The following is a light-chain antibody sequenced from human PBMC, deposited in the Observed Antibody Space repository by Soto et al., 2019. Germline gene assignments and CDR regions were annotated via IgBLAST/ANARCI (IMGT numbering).Light chain of an antibody. V-gene: IGLV2-14*03. J-gene: IGLJ1*01. CDR3: SSYTSSSTYV. Sequence: QSALTQPASVSGSPGQSITISCTGTSSDVGGYKFVSWYQHHPGKAPKLMIYDVSNRPSGVSTRFSGSKSGNTASLTISGLKAEDEADYYCSSYTSSSTYVFGTGTKLTVL. CDR2: DVS. CDR1: SSDVGGYKF.